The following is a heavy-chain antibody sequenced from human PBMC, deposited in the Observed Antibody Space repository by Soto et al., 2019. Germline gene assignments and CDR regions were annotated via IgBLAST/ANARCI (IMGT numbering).Heavy chain of an antibody. CDR1: GGSISSSRYY. J-gene: IGHJ5*02. D-gene: IGHD3-10*01. CDR2: IYYSGST. Sequence: QPQLQESGPGLVKPSETLSLTCTVSGGSISSSRYYWGWIRQPPGKGLEWIGSIYYSGSTYYNPSLKSRVTISVDTSKNQFSLNLSSVTAADTAVYHCARHPDVARGGFDPWGQGTLVTVSS. V-gene: IGHV4-39*01. CDR3: ARHPDVARGGFDP.